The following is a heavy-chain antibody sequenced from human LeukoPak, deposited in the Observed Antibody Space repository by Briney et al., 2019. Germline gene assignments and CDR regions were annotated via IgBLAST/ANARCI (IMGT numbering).Heavy chain of an antibody. CDR3: ARGEMAPTYFDY. D-gene: IGHD5-24*01. Sequence: SETLSLTCTVSGGSISSYYRSWIRQPPGKGLEWIGYIYHSGSTNYNPSLKSRVTISVDTSKNQFSLKLSSVTAADTAVYYCARGEMAPTYFDYWGQGTLVTVSS. CDR1: GGSISSYY. V-gene: IGHV4-59*01. J-gene: IGHJ4*02. CDR2: IYHSGST.